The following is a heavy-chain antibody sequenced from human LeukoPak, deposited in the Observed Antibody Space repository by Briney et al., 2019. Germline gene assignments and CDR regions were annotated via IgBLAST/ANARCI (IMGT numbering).Heavy chain of an antibody. V-gene: IGHV6-1*01. J-gene: IGHJ6*02. CDR1: GDSVSSKSAA. CDR3: ARQSNTNSRIEYYCGMDV. D-gene: IGHD2/OR15-2a*01. Sequence: SQTLSLTCAISGDSVSSKSAAWSWIRQSPSGGLEWLGRTYYRSKWYNEYAVSVKSRISINPDASKNQFSLQLNSVTPEDTAVYYCARQSNTNSRIEYYCGMDVWGQGTTVTVSS. CDR2: TYYRSKWYN.